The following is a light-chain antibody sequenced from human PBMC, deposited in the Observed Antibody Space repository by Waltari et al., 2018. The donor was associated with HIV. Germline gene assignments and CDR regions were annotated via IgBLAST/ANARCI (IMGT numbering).Light chain of an antibody. J-gene: IGLJ2*01. V-gene: IGLV1-47*01. CDR1: SANIGSNF. Sequence: QSVLTQPPSASGAPGQRVTSSCSGSSANIGSNFVNWYEQHPGTAPKLLIYRNNQRPSGFPDRFSGSKSGTSASLAISGLRSEDEADYYCAAWTESRYVVFGGGTKLTVL. CDR3: AAWTESRYVV. CDR2: RNN.